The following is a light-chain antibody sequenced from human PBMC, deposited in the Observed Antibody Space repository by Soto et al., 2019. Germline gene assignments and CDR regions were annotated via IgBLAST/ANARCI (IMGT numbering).Light chain of an antibody. Sequence: IVLTQSPGILSLSPGERATLSCRASQKVSNNYLAWYQQRPGQVPRLLIFSASTMATGIPDRFSGSGSGTDFTLTISRLEPDDFAVYYCQLFDDSLFTFGPGTKVDV. CDR2: SAS. V-gene: IGKV3-20*01. CDR1: QKVSNNY. CDR3: QLFDDSLFT. J-gene: IGKJ3*01.